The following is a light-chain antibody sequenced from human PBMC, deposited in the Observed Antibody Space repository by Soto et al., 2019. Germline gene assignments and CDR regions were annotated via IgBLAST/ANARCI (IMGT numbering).Light chain of an antibody. J-gene: IGKJ4*01. CDR1: QDITSY. CDR3: QQLNSYPVT. V-gene: IGKV1-9*01. CDR2: AAS. Sequence: DIQLTQSPSFLSASVRDRVALTCRASQDITSYLAWYQQKPGKAPKLLIYAASTLQSGVPSRFSGSGSGTEFTLTISSLQPEDFATYYCQQLNSYPVTFGGGTKVEIK.